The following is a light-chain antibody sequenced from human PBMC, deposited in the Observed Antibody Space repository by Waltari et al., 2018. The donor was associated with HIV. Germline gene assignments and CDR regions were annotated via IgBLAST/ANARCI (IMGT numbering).Light chain of an antibody. CDR1: QSVTTNY. V-gene: IGKV3-20*01. J-gene: IGKJ2*01. Sequence: IVLTQSPGTLSLSPGESATLSCRASQSVTTNYLAWYQQKPGQAPRLLIYGTSSRATGIPDRFSGSGSGTDFTLTIRGLEAEDSAVYFCQQYGTSPPWYTFGQGTKLQIK. CDR3: QQYGTSPPWYT. CDR2: GTS.